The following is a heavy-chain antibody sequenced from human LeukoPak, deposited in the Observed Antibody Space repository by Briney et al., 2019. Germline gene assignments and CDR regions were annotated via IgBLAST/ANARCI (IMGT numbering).Heavy chain of an antibody. CDR3: ARAGSRYCSSTSCYYYYYMDV. J-gene: IGHJ6*03. CDR2: ISGSGSDGST. V-gene: IGHV3-23*01. Sequence: PGGTLRLSCAASGFTFSSYGMSWVRQAPGKGLEWVSGISGSGSDGSTYYADSVKGRFTISRDNAKNSLYLQMNSLRAEDTAVYYCARAGSRYCSSTSCYYYYYMDVWGKGTTVTISS. D-gene: IGHD2-2*01. CDR1: GFTFSSYG.